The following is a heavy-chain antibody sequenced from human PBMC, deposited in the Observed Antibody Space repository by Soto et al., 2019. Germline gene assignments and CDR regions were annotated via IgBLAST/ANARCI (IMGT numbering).Heavy chain of an antibody. J-gene: IGHJ4*02. CDR3: ARDLNWAFDS. CDR1: GFTFSNYA. Sequence: PGGSLRLSCAASGFTFSNYAMSWVRQAPGKGLEWVSLVSATAGTTYYTDSVKGRFTISRDNSRNTLYLQLNSLRAEDTSIYYCARDLNWAFDSWGQGTLVTVSS. CDR2: VSATAGTT. V-gene: IGHV3-23*01. D-gene: IGHD3-16*01.